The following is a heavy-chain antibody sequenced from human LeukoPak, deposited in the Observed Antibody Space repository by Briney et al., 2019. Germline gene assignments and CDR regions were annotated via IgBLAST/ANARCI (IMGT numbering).Heavy chain of an antibody. Sequence: SVKVSCKASGGTFSSYAISWVRQAPGQGLEWMGGIIPIFGTANYAQKFQGRVTITADKSTSTAYMELSSLRSEDTAVYYCARTRASSGWYLYYFDYWGQGTLVTVAS. CDR3: ARTRASSGWYLYYFDY. J-gene: IGHJ4*02. CDR2: IIPIFGTA. V-gene: IGHV1-69*06. D-gene: IGHD6-19*01. CDR1: GGTFSSYA.